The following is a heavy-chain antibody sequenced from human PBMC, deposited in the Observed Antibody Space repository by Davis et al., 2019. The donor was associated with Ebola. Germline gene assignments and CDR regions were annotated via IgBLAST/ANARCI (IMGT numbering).Heavy chain of an antibody. CDR1: GGSISSSSYY. Sequence: MPGGSLRLSCTVSGGSISSSSYYWVWIRQPPGKGLEWIGEINHSGSTNYNPSLKSRVTISVDTSKNQFSLKLSSVTAADTAVYYCARGTTYYDILTSPRAFDIWGQGTMVTVSS. CDR3: ARGTTYYDILTSPRAFDI. V-gene: IGHV4-39*07. J-gene: IGHJ3*02. CDR2: INHSGST. D-gene: IGHD3-9*01.